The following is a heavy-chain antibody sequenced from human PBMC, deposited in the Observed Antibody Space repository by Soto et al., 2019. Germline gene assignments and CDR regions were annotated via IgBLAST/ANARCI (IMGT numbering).Heavy chain of an antibody. Sequence: GGSPRLSCAAPGFTLRGFLRHWVRKAPGRGLIGVSRVDNDGSGTSYADSVKGRFTMSRENAKNTVYLKMNILRVADTAVYYCGWFFEHWGREIMFTVSS. V-gene: IGHV3-74*01. D-gene: IGHD3-10*01. CDR3: GWFFEH. J-gene: IGHJ4*02. CDR2: VDNDGSGT. CDR1: GFTLRGFL.